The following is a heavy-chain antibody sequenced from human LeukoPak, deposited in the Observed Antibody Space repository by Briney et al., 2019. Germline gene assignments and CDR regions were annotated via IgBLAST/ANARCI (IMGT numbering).Heavy chain of an antibody. Sequence: PSETLSLTCTVSGGSISSSSYYWGWIRQPPGKGLEWIGSIYYSGSTYYNPSLKSRVTISVDTSKNQFSLKLSSVTAADTAVYYCARSSYGSGSFDYWGQGTLVTVSS. V-gene: IGHV4-39*07. D-gene: IGHD3-10*01. CDR2: IYYSGST. J-gene: IGHJ4*02. CDR1: GGSISSSSYY. CDR3: ARSSYGSGSFDY.